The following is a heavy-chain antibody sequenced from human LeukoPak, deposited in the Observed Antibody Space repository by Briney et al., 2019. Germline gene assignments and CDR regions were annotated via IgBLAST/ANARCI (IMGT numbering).Heavy chain of an antibody. CDR1: GYTFTGYY. Sequence: SVKVSCKASGYTFTGYYMHWVRQAPGQGLEWMGGIIPIFGPADYAQKFQGRVTVTADESTSTAYLELSSLRSEDTAVYYCATSLPYGYYDSGGSNWFDPWGQGTLVTVSS. J-gene: IGHJ5*02. D-gene: IGHD3-22*01. CDR2: IIPIFGPA. CDR3: ATSLPYGYYDSGGSNWFDP. V-gene: IGHV1-69*13.